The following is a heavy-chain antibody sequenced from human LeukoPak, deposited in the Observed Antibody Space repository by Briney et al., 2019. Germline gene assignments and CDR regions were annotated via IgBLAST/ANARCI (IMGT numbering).Heavy chain of an antibody. D-gene: IGHD3-22*01. CDR3: ARRRYYDSSGYLE. J-gene: IGHJ1*01. CDR2: VYYSGRT. CDR1: GDSVSRSDSY. Sequence: SETLSLTCTIFGDSVSRSDSYWDWIRQPPGKGLEWIGTVYYSGRTYYSPSLKSRATLSVDMSNNQFSLTLSSVTAADTALYFCARRRYYDSSGYLEWGQGTLVTVSS. V-gene: IGHV4-39*01.